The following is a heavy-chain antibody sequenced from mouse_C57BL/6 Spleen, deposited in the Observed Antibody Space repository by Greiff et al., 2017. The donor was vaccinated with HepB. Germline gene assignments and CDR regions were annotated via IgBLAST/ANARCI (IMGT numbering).Heavy chain of an antibody. D-gene: IGHD1-1*01. Sequence: VQLQQSGPELVKPGASVKLSCKASGYTFTSYDINWVKQRPGQGLEWIGWIYPRYGSTKYNEKFKGKATLTVDTSSSTAYLELHSLTSEDSAVYFCARAYDGSSHYYAMDYWGQGTSVTVSS. V-gene: IGHV1-85*01. J-gene: IGHJ4*01. CDR2: IYPRYGST. CDR1: GYTFTSYD. CDR3: ARAYDGSSHYYAMDY.